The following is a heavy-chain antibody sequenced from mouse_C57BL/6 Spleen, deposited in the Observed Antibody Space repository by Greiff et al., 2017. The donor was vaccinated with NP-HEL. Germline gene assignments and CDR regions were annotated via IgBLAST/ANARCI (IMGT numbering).Heavy chain of an antibody. V-gene: IGHV3-1*01. CDR1: GYSITSGYD. J-gene: IGHJ4*01. D-gene: IGHD1-1*01. Sequence: EVQLQESGPGMVKPSQSLSLTCTVTGYSITSGYDWHWIRHFPGNKLEWMGYISYSGSTNYNPSLKSRISITHDTSKNHFFLKLNSVTTEDTATYYCARSRVRYYGRGLDAMDYWGQGTSVTVSS. CDR3: ARSRVRYYGRGLDAMDY. CDR2: ISYSGST.